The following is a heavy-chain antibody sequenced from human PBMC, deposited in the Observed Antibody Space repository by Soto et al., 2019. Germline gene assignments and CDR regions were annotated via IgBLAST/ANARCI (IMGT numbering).Heavy chain of an antibody. CDR2: IYYSGST. J-gene: IGHJ3*02. CDR1: GGSISSYY. CDR3: ARVRIGRGIAARPGAFDI. D-gene: IGHD6-6*01. V-gene: IGHV4-59*01. Sequence: ETLSLTCTVSGGSISSYYWSWIRQPPGKGLEWIGYIYYSGSTNYNPSLKSRVTISVDTSKNQFSLKLSSVTAADTAVYYCARVRIGRGIAARPGAFDIWGQGTMVTVSS.